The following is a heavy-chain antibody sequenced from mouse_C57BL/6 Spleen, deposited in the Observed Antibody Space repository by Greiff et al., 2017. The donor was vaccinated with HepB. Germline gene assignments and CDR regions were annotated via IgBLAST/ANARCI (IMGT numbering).Heavy chain of an antibody. D-gene: IGHD2-10*01. V-gene: IGHV5-12*01. CDR2: ISNGGGST. Sequence: EVQLVESGGGLVQPGGSLKLSCAASGFTFSDYYMYWVRQTPEKRLEWVAYISNGGGSTYYPDTVKGRFTISRDNAKNTLYLQMSRLKYEDTAMYDCARHPLLYWYFDVWGTGTTVTVSS. CDR1: GFTFSDYY. J-gene: IGHJ1*03. CDR3: ARHPLLYWYFDV.